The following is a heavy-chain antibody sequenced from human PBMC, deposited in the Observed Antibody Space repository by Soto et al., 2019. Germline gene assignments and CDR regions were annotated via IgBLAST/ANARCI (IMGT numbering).Heavy chain of an antibody. V-gene: IGHV3-23*01. D-gene: IGHD3-3*01. CDR3: ARPSAYYDFWSGYYY. CDR2: ISGSGGST. J-gene: IGHJ4*02. Sequence: GALRLSCAAPGFIFSTYAISWVRQAPGKGLEWVSAISGSGGSTYYADSVKGRFTISRDNSKNTLYLQMNSLRAEDTAVYYCARPSAYYDFWSGYYYWGQGTLVTVSS. CDR1: GFIFSTYA.